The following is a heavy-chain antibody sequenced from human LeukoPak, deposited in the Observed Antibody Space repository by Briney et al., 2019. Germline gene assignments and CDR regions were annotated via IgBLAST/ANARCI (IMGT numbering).Heavy chain of an antibody. Sequence: ASVKVSCKASGYTFTSYDINWVRQATGQGLEWMGWMNPNSGNTGYAQKFQGRVTMTRNTSISTAYMELSSLRSEDTAVYYCASASGSYFPFDPWGQGTLVTVSS. CDR1: GYTFTSYD. J-gene: IGHJ5*02. CDR3: ASASGSYFPFDP. D-gene: IGHD3-10*01. CDR2: MNPNSGNT. V-gene: IGHV1-8*01.